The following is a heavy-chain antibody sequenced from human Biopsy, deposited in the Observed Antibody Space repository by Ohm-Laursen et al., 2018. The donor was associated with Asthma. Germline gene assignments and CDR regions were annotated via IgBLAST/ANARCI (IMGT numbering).Heavy chain of an antibody. V-gene: IGHV3-30*18. D-gene: IGHD3-3*01. CDR3: AKRRGYSDLTDFDH. CDR1: GFTFGSYG. CDR2: VSYDGGVA. Sequence: SLRLSCAASGFTFGSYGLHWVRQAPGKGLEWVAVVSYDGGVAHYADSMKGRFTISRDNAKSTLYLQMNRLRTDDTAVYYCAKRRGYSDLTDFDHWGQGTLVTVSS. J-gene: IGHJ4*02.